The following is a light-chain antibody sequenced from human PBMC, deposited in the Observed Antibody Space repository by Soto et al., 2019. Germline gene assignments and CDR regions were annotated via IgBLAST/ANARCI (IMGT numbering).Light chain of an antibody. J-gene: IGKJ1*01. Sequence: QMTQSPSTLSASVGDRVTITCRASQNIGSWLAWYQQTPGKAPKLLVYQASTLESGVPSRFGGSGSGTEFTLTISSLQPADFATYYCQQYNSYSEWTFGQGTKVEI. V-gene: IGKV1-5*03. CDR2: QAS. CDR1: QNIGSW. CDR3: QQYNSYSEWT.